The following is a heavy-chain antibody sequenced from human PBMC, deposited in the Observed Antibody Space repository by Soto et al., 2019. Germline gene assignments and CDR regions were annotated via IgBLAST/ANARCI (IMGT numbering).Heavy chain of an antibody. J-gene: IGHJ4*02. V-gene: IGHV1-69*04. CDR2: VNPIVSMS. Sequence: QVQLVQSGAEVKRPGSSVKVSCKASGDTFNFYSINWVRQAPGLGLEWMGRVNPIVSMSNYAKRFQGRVRITADKSTSTDYMELSGLRSEDTAIYDCATSYGSGYRAFDYWGQGDLVTVSS. D-gene: IGHD3-10*01. CDR1: GDTFNFYS. CDR3: ATSYGSGYRAFDY.